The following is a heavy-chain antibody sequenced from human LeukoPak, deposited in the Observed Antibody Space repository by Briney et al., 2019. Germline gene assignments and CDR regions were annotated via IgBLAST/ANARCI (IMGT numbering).Heavy chain of an antibody. CDR1: GFTFSDYY. CDR3: ARGLNGQWLVDGFDI. J-gene: IGHJ3*02. D-gene: IGHD6-19*01. CDR2: ISSSGSNL. Sequence: GGSLRLSCAASGFTFSDYYMSWIRQAPGKGLEWVSFISSSGSNLYYADSVKGRFTISRDNAKNSLYLQMNSLRAEDTAVYYCARGLNGQWLVDGFDIWGQGTMVTVSS. V-gene: IGHV3-11*04.